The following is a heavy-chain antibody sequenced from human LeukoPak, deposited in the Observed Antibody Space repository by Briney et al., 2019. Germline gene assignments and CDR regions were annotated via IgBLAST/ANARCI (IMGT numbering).Heavy chain of an antibody. CDR3: ASRYGSGNVDAFDI. Sequence: GASVKVSCKASGGTFSSYAISWVRQAPGQGLEWMGGIIPIFGTANYAQKFQGRVTITADKSTSTAYMELSSLRSEDTAVHYCASRYGSGNVDAFDIWGQGTMVTVSS. CDR2: IIPIFGTA. D-gene: IGHD3-10*01. V-gene: IGHV1-69*06. CDR1: GGTFSSYA. J-gene: IGHJ3*02.